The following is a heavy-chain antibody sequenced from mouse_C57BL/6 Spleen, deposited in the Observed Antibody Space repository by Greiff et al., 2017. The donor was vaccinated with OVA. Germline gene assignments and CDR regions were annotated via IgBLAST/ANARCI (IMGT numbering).Heavy chain of an antibody. Sequence: QVQLQQPGAELVKPGASVKLSCKASGYTFTSYWMQWVKQRPGQGLEWIGEIDPSDSYTNYNQTFKGKATLTVDTSSSTAYMQLSSLTSEDSAVYYCARSRGQLRLDYAMDYWGQGTSVTVSS. CDR3: ARSRGQLRLDYAMDY. D-gene: IGHD3-2*02. J-gene: IGHJ4*01. CDR2: IDPSDSYT. V-gene: IGHV1-50*01. CDR1: GYTFTSYW.